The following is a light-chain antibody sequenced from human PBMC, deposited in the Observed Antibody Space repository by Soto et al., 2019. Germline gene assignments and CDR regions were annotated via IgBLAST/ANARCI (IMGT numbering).Light chain of an antibody. V-gene: IGKV1-39*01. CDR1: QTINSF. J-gene: IGKJ2*01. CDR2: SAS. Sequence: DIQMTQSPSFLSASVGDRVSITCRARQTINSFVNWDQQNTGKAPRLLIHSASILESGLPSRISGSGSGTDFTLTISGLQPEDFATYYCQQTDSIPYTFGQGTKLAIK. CDR3: QQTDSIPYT.